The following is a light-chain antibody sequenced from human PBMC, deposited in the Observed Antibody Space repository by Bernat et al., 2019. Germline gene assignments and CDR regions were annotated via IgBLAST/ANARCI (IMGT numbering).Light chain of an antibody. CDR2: GSS. CDR3: QSYHGYLGGSV. Sequence: QSVLTQPPAVSGAPGQRVTIPCTGSRSNIGAGHDVHWYQQLPGTAPKLPIYGSSNRPSGVPRRFSASKSGTSAPLASTGLQAEDEADYYGQSYHGYLGGSVFGGGTKLTVL. J-gene: IGLJ2*01. CDR1: RSNIGAGHD. V-gene: IGLV1-40*01.